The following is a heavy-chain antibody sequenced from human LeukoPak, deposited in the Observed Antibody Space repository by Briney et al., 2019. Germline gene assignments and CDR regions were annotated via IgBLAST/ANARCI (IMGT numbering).Heavy chain of an antibody. CDR1: GFTFDDYT. J-gene: IGHJ4*02. D-gene: IGHD6-19*01. CDR3: AKDIGIAVAGTGNFDY. Sequence: GGSLRLSCAASGFTFDDYTMHWVRQALGKGLEWVSLISWDGGSTYYADSVKGRFTISRDNSKNSLYLQMNSLRTEDTALYYCAKDIGIAVAGTGNFDYWGQGTLVTVSS. V-gene: IGHV3-43*01. CDR2: ISWDGGST.